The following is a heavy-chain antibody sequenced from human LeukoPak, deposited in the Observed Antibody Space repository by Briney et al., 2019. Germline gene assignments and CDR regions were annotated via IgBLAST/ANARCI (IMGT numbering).Heavy chain of an antibody. V-gene: IGHV4-59*01. D-gene: IGHD4-17*01. J-gene: IGHJ4*02. CDR3: ARGSPVRQD. Sequence: SETLSLTCTVSGDSISSNYWSWIRQPPGKGLEWIGYVHYSGTTDYNPSLKSRVTISLDTSKNQFFLRLSSMTAADTAVYSCARGSPVRQDWGQGTLVTVSS. CDR1: GDSISSNY. CDR2: VHYSGTT.